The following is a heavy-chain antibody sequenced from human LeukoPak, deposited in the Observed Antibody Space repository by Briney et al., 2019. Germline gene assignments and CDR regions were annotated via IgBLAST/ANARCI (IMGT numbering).Heavy chain of an antibody. CDR1: GFTFSRYA. V-gene: IGHV3-64D*06. CDR2: INNNGGST. D-gene: IGHD3-16*01. Sequence: GGSLRLSCSASGFTFSRYAMHWVRQAPGKGLEYVSGINNNGGSTYYADSVKARFTISRDNSKNTLFLQMTSLRAEDTAVYFCVKTMITFGRVIRTDAFDMWGQGTLVTVSS. CDR3: VKTMITFGRVIRTDAFDM. J-gene: IGHJ3*02.